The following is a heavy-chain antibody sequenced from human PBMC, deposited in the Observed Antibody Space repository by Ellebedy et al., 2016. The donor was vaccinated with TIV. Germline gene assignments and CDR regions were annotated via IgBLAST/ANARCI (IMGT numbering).Heavy chain of an antibody. CDR3: ARGLGIARY. D-gene: IGHD6-13*01. Sequence: MPSETLSLTCTVSGGSISSSSHYWAWIRQPPGKGLEWIGSIYYSGSTYYNPSLKSRVTISVDTSKNQFSLKLSSVTAADRAVYYCARGLGIARYWGQGTLVTVSS. CDR1: GGSISSSSHY. CDR2: IYYSGST. J-gene: IGHJ4*02. V-gene: IGHV4-39*07.